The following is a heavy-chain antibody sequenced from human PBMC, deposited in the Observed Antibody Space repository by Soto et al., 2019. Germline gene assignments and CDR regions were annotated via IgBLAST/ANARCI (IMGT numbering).Heavy chain of an antibody. Sequence: GGSLRLSCAASGFSFGSYALSWVRQAPGKGLEWVSTISGSDGKTFYADSVKGRFSISRDTSQSTLYLQMNSLRVGDTAVYYCAREPPVPGNWYFDLWGRGTLVTVSS. J-gene: IGHJ2*01. D-gene: IGHD4-17*01. CDR1: GFSFGSYA. CDR2: ISGSDGKT. CDR3: AREPPVPGNWYFDL. V-gene: IGHV3-23*01.